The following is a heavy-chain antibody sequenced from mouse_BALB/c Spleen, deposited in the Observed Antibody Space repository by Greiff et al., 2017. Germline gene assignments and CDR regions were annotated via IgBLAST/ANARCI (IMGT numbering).Heavy chain of an antibody. D-gene: IGHD3-1*01. J-gene: IGHJ4*01. CDR3: AREGYSSGYYAMDY. Sequence: VMLVESGPGLVAPSQSLSITCTVSGFSLTSYGVHWVRQPPGKGLEWLGVIWAGGSTNYNSALMSRLSISKDNSKSQVFLKMNSLQTDDTAMYYCAREGYSSGYYAMDYWGQGTSVTVSS. CDR1: GFSLTSYG. CDR2: IWAGGST. V-gene: IGHV2-9*02.